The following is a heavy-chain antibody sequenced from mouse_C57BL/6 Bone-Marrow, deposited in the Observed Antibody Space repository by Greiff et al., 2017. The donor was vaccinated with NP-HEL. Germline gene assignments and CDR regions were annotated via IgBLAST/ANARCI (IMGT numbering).Heavy chain of an antibody. Sequence: QVQLQQPGAELVKPGASVKLSCKASGYTFTSYWMHWVKQRPGQGLEWIGMIHPNSGSTNYNEKFKSKATLTVDKSSSTAYMHLSSLTSEDSAVYYCARPVAYYFDYWGQGTTLTVSS. CDR3: ARPVAYYFDY. CDR1: GYTFTSYW. CDR2: IHPNSGST. D-gene: IGHD1-1*01. J-gene: IGHJ2*01. V-gene: IGHV1-64*01.